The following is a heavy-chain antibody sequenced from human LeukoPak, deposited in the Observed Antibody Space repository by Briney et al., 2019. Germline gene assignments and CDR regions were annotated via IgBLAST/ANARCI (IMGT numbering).Heavy chain of an antibody. V-gene: IGHV5-51*01. J-gene: IGHJ4*02. Sequence: GESLKISCKGSGYSFTSYWIGWVRQMPGKGLEWMGIIYPGDSDTRYSPSFQGQVTISADKYISTAYLQWSSLKASDTAMYYCARFDRYYDSSGYYYFDYWGQGTLVTVSS. CDR1: GYSFTSYW. CDR2: IYPGDSDT. D-gene: IGHD3-22*01. CDR3: ARFDRYYDSSGYYYFDY.